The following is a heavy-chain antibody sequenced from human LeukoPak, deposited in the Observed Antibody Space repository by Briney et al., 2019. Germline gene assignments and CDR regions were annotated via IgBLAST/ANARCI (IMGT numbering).Heavy chain of an antibody. CDR2: INSAGGGT. J-gene: IGHJ4*02. Sequence: GSLRLSCAASGFTFSSYAMNWVRQAPGKGLEWVSGINSAGGGTHYADSVKGRFTISRDNSKSTVYLQMNTLRAEDTAVYYCAKPLRGWYDFDYWGQGALVTVSS. D-gene: IGHD6-19*01. V-gene: IGHV3-23*01. CDR1: GFTFSSYA. CDR3: AKPLRGWYDFDY.